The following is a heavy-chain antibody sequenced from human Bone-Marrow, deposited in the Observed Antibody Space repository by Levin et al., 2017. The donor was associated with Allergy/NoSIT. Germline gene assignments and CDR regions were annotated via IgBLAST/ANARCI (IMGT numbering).Heavy chain of an antibody. D-gene: IGHD5-24*01. CDR2: IYSVGST. Sequence: LSLPCAASGFPVHNNYISWVRQGPGKGLEWVSVIYSVGSTYYADSVKGRFTISRDSSKNTVYLQMNSLRAEDTAVYYCARCRWPLDHWGQGTLVTVSS. V-gene: IGHV3-66*01. J-gene: IGHJ4*02. CDR1: GFPVHNNY. CDR3: ARCRWPLDH.